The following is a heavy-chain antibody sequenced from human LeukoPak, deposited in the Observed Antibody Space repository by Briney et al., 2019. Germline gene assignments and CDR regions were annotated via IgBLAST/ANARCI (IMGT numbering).Heavy chain of an antibody. J-gene: IGHJ4*02. V-gene: IGHV3-53*01. CDR3: ARVPGSDYYFDY. Sequence: GGSLRLSCAASGFTVSSSYMNWVRQAPGKGLEWVSVVYSGGTTYYADSVKDRYTIPRDISKTSLYLQMNSLRAEDTAVYYCARVPGSDYYFDYWGQGTLVTVSS. D-gene: IGHD1-26*01. CDR2: VYSGGTT. CDR1: GFTVSSSY.